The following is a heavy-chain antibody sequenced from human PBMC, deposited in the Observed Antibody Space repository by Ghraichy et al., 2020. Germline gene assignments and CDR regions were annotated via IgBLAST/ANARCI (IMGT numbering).Heavy chain of an antibody. V-gene: IGHV4-59*01. J-gene: IGHJ4*02. D-gene: IGHD3-9*01. CDR1: GGSISSYY. CDR3: ETAYDILTGPRY. Sequence: SETLSLTCTVSGGSISSYYWSWIRQPPGKGLEWIGYIYYSGSTNYNPSLKSRVTISVDTSKNQFSLKVRSVTAADTAVYYCETAYDILTGPRYWGQGTLVTVSS. CDR2: IYYSGST.